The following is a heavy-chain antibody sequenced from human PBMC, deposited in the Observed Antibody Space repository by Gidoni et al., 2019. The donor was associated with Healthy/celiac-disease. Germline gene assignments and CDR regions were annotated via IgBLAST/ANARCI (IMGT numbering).Heavy chain of an antibody. CDR3: AKDSADYDILTVGY. CDR1: GFTFSSYA. D-gene: IGHD3-9*01. CDR2: ISGRGGST. Sequence: EVQLVESGGGLVQPGGSLRLSCAASGFTFSSYAMSWVRQAPGKWLEWVSAISGRGGSTYYADSVKGRFTISRDNSKNTLYLQMNSLRAEDTAVYYCAKDSADYDILTVGYWGQGTLVTVSS. J-gene: IGHJ4*02. V-gene: IGHV3-23*04.